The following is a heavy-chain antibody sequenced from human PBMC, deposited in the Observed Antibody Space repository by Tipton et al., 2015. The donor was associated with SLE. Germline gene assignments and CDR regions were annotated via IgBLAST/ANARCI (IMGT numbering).Heavy chain of an antibody. J-gene: IGHJ6*02. V-gene: IGHV4-59*11. CDR1: GGSISSHY. Sequence: TLSLTCTVSGGSISSHYWSWIRQPPGKGLEWIGYIYYSGSTNYNPSLKSRVTISVDTSKNQFSLKLSSVTAADTAVYYCARANSSSWYGVDYYGMDVWGQGTMVTVSS. CDR3: ARANSSSWYGVDYYGMDV. D-gene: IGHD6-13*01. CDR2: IYYSGST.